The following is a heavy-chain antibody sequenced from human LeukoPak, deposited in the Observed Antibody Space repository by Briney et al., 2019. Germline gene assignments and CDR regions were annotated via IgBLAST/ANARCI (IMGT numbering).Heavy chain of an antibody. J-gene: IGHJ4*02. Sequence: GGSLRLSCAASGFTFSSHRMSWVRQPPAQGLELVANIKQEGTATYYVHSVKGRFSISRDNAKNSLYLQMNSRRAEDTAVYYCARISIAAAGDFDLWGQGTLVSVSS. V-gene: IGHV3-7*05. D-gene: IGHD6-13*01. CDR2: IKQEGTAT. CDR3: ARISIAAAGDFDL. CDR1: GFTFSSHR.